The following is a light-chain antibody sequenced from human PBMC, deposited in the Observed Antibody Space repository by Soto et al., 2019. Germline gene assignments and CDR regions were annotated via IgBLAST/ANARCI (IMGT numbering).Light chain of an antibody. J-gene: IGKJ1*01. V-gene: IGKV3-20*01. CDR2: GAS. Sequence: EIVLTQSPGTLSLSPGERATLSCRASQSVSSNYLAWYQQKPGHAPRLLISGASSRATGIPDRFGGSGSGTDFTRTIRKLEPEDFSVYYCHQYGSSPWTFGQGTKVEIK. CDR3: HQYGSSPWT. CDR1: QSVSSNY.